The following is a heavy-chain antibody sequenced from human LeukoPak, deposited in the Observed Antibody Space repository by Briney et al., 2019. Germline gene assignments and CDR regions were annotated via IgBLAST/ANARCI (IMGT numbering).Heavy chain of an antibody. CDR1: GGSISPYY. CDR2: IFYNGNT. D-gene: IGHD6-25*01. Sequence: PSETLFLTCSVSGGSISPYYWSWIRQPPGKGLEWIGYIFYNGNTNYNPSLKGRVTISVDTSKNQFSLKLSSVTAADTAVYYCARKAANSGAFDVWGLGTMVTVSS. CDR3: ARKAANSGAFDV. J-gene: IGHJ3*01. V-gene: IGHV4-59*08.